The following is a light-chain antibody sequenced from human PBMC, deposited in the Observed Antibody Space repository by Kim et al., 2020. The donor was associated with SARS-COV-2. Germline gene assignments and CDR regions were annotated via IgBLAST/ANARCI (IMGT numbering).Light chain of an antibody. CDR1: QNINSF. CDR2: GAS. Sequence: ASVGDTVTITCRASQNINSFVNWYQQRPGKPPKLLIYGASSLHSGVASRFSGSGFGTHFTLTINSLQLEDFATYYCQQTYSAPLTFGGGTKVDIK. V-gene: IGKV1-39*01. J-gene: IGKJ4*01. CDR3: QQTYSAPLT.